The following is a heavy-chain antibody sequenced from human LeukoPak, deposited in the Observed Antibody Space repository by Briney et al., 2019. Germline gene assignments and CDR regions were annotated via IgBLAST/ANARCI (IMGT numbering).Heavy chain of an antibody. Sequence: GGSLRLSCAASGFTFSSYAMSWVRQAPGKGLEWVSAISGSGGSTYYADTVKGRFTISRDNSKNTLYLQMNSLRAEDTAVYYCAKEGYSSSWVDYYYYYGMDVWGQGTTVTVSS. CDR3: AKEGYSSSWVDYYYYYGMDV. J-gene: IGHJ6*02. CDR2: ISGSGGST. CDR1: GFTFSSYA. D-gene: IGHD6-13*01. V-gene: IGHV3-23*01.